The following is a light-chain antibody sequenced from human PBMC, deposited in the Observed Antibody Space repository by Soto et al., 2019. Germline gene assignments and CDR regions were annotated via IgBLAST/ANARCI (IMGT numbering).Light chain of an antibody. CDR1: SSDVGGYKY. J-gene: IGLJ1*01. CDR2: VVS. Sequence: QSALSQPASMSGSPGQSITISCTGTSSDVGGYKYVSWYQHHPDKAPKLIISVVSNRPSGVSNRFSGSKSGNTASLTISGLQAEDEADYYCGSYTSSDTPYVFGTGTKLTVL. CDR3: GSYTSSDTPYV. V-gene: IGLV2-14*01.